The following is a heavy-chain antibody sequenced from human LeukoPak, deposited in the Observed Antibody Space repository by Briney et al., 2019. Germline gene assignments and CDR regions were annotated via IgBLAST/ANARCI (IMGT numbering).Heavy chain of an antibody. J-gene: IGHJ4*02. CDR2: INHSGRT. CDR1: GGSFFGSH. D-gene: IGHD4-23*01. V-gene: IGHV4-34*01. Sequence: PSETLSLTCAVSGGSFFGSHWNWIRQSPEKGLEWNGEINHSGRTNYNPSLKSRVTISVDTSKSQFFLKLTSVTDADTAVYYCARDPTTVVTLPYYFDFWGQGTLVTVSA. CDR3: ARDPTTVVTLPYYFDF.